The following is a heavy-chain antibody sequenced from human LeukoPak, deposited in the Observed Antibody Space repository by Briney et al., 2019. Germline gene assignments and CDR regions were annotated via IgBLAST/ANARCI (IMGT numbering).Heavy chain of an antibody. J-gene: IGHJ6*03. Sequence: PSETLSLTCTVSGGSISSYYWSWIRQPAGKGLEWIGRIYTSGSTNYNPSLKSRVTMSVDTSKNQFSLKLSSVTAADTAVYYCARSIAARRVYYYGYMDVWGKGTTVTVSS. CDR3: ARSIAARRVYYYGYMDV. CDR2: IYTSGST. CDR1: GGSISSYY. V-gene: IGHV4-4*07. D-gene: IGHD6-6*01.